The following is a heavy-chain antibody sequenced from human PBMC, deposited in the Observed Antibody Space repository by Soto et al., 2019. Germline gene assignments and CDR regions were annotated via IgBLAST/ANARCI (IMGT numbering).Heavy chain of an antibody. J-gene: IGHJ4*02. V-gene: IGHV4-59*08. Sequence: SETLSLTCTVSRGSISTYYWSWIRQPPGKGLECIGYIYYNGNTNYTPSLKSRVTISVDTSKNQFILNLNSVTAADTAVYYCARHATRSYDYWGQGTLVTVSS. CDR2: IYYNGNT. CDR1: RGSISTYY. CDR3: ARHATRSYDY.